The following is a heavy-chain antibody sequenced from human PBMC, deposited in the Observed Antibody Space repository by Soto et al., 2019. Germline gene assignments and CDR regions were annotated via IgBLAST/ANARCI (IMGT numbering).Heavy chain of an antibody. CDR3: AAGAILGVVPLDY. CDR1: GGSISSGGYS. Sequence: QLQLQESGSGLVKPSQTLSLTCAVSGGSISSGGYSWSWIRQPPGKGLEWIGYIYHSGSTYYNPSLKSRVTIAVDRSKNQFALKLSSVTAADTAVYYCAAGAILGVVPLDYWGQGTLVTVSS. CDR2: IYHSGST. D-gene: IGHD3-3*01. J-gene: IGHJ4*02. V-gene: IGHV4-30-2*01.